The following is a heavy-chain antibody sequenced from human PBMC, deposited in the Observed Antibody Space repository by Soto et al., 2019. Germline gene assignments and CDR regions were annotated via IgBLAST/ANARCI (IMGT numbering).Heavy chain of an antibody. CDR3: ARSSAVITTLDYFDY. CDR1: GGSISNGGYY. V-gene: IGHV4-39*01. Sequence: SETLSLTCTVSGGSISNGGYYWGWIRQPPGKGLEWIGSIYYSGSTYYNPSLKSRVTISVDTSKNQFSLKLSSVTAADTAVYYCARSSAVITTLDYFDYWGQGTLVTVSS. CDR2: IYYSGST. D-gene: IGHD3-22*01. J-gene: IGHJ4*02.